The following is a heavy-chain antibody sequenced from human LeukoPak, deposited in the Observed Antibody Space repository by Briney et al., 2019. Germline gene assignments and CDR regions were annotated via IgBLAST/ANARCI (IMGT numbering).Heavy chain of an antibody. CDR1: GFTFSSYW. J-gene: IGHJ4*02. Sequence: GGSLRLSCAASGFTFSSYWMSWVRQAPGKGLEWVANIKQDGSEKYYVDSVKGRFTISRDNAKNSLYLQMNSLRAEDTAVYYCARVLWGRWIQFDYWGQGTLVTVSS. CDR2: IKQDGSEK. V-gene: IGHV3-7*01. D-gene: IGHD5-24*01. CDR3: ARVLWGRWIQFDY.